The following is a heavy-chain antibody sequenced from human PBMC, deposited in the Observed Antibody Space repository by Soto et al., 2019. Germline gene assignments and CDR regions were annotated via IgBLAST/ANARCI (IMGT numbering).Heavy chain of an antibody. Sequence: EVQLLESGGGLAQPGGSLRLSCAASGFTFSSYAMSWVRQAPGKGLEWVSAISGSGGSTYYADSVKGRFTISRDNSKNTLYLQMNSLRAEDTAVYYCAKGGDIVVVPAAVPFDYWGQGTLVTVSS. CDR2: ISGSGGST. V-gene: IGHV3-23*01. J-gene: IGHJ4*02. CDR1: GFTFSSYA. D-gene: IGHD2-2*01. CDR3: AKGGDIVVVPAAVPFDY.